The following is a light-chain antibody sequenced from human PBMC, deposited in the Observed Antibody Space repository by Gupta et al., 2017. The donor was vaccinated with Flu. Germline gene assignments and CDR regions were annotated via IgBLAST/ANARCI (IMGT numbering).Light chain of an antibody. J-gene: IGKJ1*01. CDR3: QQYNSYPWT. V-gene: IGKV1-5*03. Sequence: DIQMTQSPSTLSASVGDRVTITCRASQSISSWLAWYQQKPGKAPKLLIYKASSLESGVPSRFSGSGSGTEFTLTIISRQPDDFATYYCQQYNSYPWTFGQWTKVEIK. CDR1: QSISSW. CDR2: KAS.